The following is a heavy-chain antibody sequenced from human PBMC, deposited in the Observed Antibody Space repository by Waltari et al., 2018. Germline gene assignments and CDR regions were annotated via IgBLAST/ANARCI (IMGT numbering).Heavy chain of an antibody. CDR1: GSTLSSYN. V-gene: IGHV3-21*01. CDR2: MSSSANYI. J-gene: IGHJ3*02. Sequence: EVQLLESGGVLVTPGGSVRLSCAASGSTLSSYNMNWFRQAPGKGLEWVSSMSSSANYIYYADSVRGRFIVSRDSVKNALYLQMISLRAEDTAIYYCTREPGARDIWGQGTMVAVSS. D-gene: IGHD7-27*01. CDR3: TREPGARDI.